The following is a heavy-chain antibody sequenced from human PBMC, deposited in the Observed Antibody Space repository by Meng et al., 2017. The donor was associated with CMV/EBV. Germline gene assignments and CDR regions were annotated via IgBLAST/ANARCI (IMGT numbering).Heavy chain of an antibody. D-gene: IGHD5-18*01. Sequence: GSLRLSCTVSGGSISSYYWSWIRQPPGKGLEWIGYIYYSGSTNYNPSLQSRVTISVDTSKIQFSLKLSSVTAADTAVYYCARVQDTASIDYWGQGTLVTVSS. CDR1: GGSISSYY. CDR3: ARVQDTASIDY. CDR2: IYYSGST. J-gene: IGHJ4*02. V-gene: IGHV4-59*01.